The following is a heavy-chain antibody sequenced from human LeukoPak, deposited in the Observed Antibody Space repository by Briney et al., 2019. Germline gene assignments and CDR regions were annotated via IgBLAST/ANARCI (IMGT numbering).Heavy chain of an antibody. J-gene: IGHJ4*02. V-gene: IGHV3-23*01. CDR2: ISGSGGST. Sequence: GGSLRLSCAASGFTFSGYAMSWVRQAPGKGLEWVSAISGSGGSTYYADSVKGRFTISRDNSKNTLYLQMNSLRAEDTAVYYCAKGSGMAYYFDYWGQGTLVTVSS. CDR3: AKGSGMAYYFDY. D-gene: IGHD5-18*01. CDR1: GFTFSGYA.